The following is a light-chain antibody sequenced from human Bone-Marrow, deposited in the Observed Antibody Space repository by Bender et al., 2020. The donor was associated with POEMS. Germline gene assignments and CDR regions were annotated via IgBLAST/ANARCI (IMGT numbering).Light chain of an antibody. CDR1: SSDIGGYNY. Sequence: QSALTQPASVSGSPGQSINISCAGTSSDIGGYNYVSWYQQHSGKAPKLIIYDVTHRPSGVSDRFSGSKSGTTASLTISGLQPEDEADYFCCSYSTSSTLMVFGGGTMLTVL. V-gene: IGLV2-14*03. CDR2: DVT. CDR3: CSYSTSSTLMV. J-gene: IGLJ2*01.